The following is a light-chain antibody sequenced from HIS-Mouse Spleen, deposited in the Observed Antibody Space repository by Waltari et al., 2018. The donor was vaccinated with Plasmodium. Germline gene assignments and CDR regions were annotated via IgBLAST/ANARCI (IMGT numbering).Light chain of an antibody. Sequence: YDLPKPPSVPFSPGQQAAITCLGNKLGVKYACWYQQKPGQSPVRVIYQDSKRPSGSPERFSGSNSGNTATLTISGTQAMDEADYYCQAWDSSTVVFGGGTKLTVL. J-gene: IGLJ2*01. CDR2: QDS. CDR3: QAWDSSTVV. CDR1: KLGVKY. V-gene: IGLV3-1*01.